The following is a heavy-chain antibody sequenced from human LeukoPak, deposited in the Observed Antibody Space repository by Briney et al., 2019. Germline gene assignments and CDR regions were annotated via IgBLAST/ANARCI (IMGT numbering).Heavy chain of an antibody. V-gene: IGHV3-7*01. Sequence: GGSLRLSCAASGFTFSTYWMTWVRQAPGKGLEWVANIKEDGSQKYYVDSVKGRFTISRDNAKNSLYLQMDSLRAEDTAVYYCASMNGHAFDIWGQGTRVTVSS. CDR2: IKEDGSQK. CDR1: GFTFSTYW. CDR3: ASMNGHAFDI. J-gene: IGHJ3*02. D-gene: IGHD2-8*01.